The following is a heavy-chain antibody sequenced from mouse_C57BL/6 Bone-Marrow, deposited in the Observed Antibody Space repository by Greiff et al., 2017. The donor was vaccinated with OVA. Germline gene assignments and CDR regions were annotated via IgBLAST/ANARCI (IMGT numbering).Heavy chain of an antibody. V-gene: IGHV1-22*01. CDR2: INPNNGGI. D-gene: IGHD2-4*01. Sequence: EVQLQESGPELVKPGASVKMSCKASGYTFTDYNMHWVKQSHGKSLEWIGYINPNNGGISYNQKFKGKATLTVNKSSSTAYMELRSLTSEDSAVYYCARRTGDYDFYAMDYWGQGTSVTVSS. CDR1: GYTFTDYN. J-gene: IGHJ4*01. CDR3: ARRTGDYDFYAMDY.